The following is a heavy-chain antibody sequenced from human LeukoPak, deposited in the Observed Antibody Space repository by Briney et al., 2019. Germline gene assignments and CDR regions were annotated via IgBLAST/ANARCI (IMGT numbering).Heavy chain of an antibody. CDR2: IHPDGNDK. D-gene: IGHD1-14*01. V-gene: IGHV3-7*01. CDR1: GFSFSTFW. Sequence: GGSLRLSCAASGFSFSTFWMSWVRQVPGAPGKGLEWVANIHPDGNDKYYVDSVKGRFTISRDNAKNSLYLQMNSLRAEDTAVYYCAREPGYNPHRGAFDIWGQGTMVTVSS. J-gene: IGHJ3*02. CDR3: AREPGYNPHRGAFDI.